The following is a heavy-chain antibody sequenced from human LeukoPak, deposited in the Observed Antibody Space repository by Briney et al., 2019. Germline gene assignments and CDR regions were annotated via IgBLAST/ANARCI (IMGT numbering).Heavy chain of an antibody. D-gene: IGHD3-22*01. CDR1: GGSISSGGYY. CDR3: ARYYDSSGYYHFDY. Sequence: PSETLSLTCTVSGGSISSGGYYWSWIRQHPGKGLEWIGYIYYSGSTYYNPSLKSRVTISVDTSKSQFSLRLSSVTAADTAVYYCARYYDSSGYYHFDYWGQGTLVTVSS. J-gene: IGHJ4*02. V-gene: IGHV4-31*03. CDR2: IYYSGST.